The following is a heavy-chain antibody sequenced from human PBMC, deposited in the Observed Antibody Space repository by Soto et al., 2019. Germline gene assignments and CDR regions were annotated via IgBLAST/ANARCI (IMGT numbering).Heavy chain of an antibody. D-gene: IGHD2-15*01. CDR2: ISYDGSNK. J-gene: IGHJ6*01. CDR3: ARDSPDSGHYGMDV. V-gene: IGHV3-30-3*01. CDR1: GFTFSSYA. Sequence: QVQLVESGGGVVQPGRSLRLSCAASGFTFSSYAMHWVRQAPGKGLEWVAVISYDGSNKYYADSVKGRFTISRDNSKNTLYLQMNSLRAEDTAVYYCARDSPDSGHYGMDVW.